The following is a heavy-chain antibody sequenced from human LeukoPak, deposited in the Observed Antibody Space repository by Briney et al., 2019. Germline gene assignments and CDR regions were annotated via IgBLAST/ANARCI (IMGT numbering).Heavy chain of an antibody. V-gene: IGHV4-34*01. D-gene: IGHD3-22*01. CDR2: INHSGST. J-gene: IGHJ5*02. Sequence: SETLSLTCAVYGGSFSGYYWSWIRQPPGKGLEWIGEINHSGSTNYNPSLKSRVTISVDTSKNQFSLKLSSVSAADTAVYYCARGRANRSYYYDSSGSLRWFDPWGQGTLVTVSS. CDR3: ARGRANRSYYYDSSGSLRWFDP. CDR1: GGSFSGYY.